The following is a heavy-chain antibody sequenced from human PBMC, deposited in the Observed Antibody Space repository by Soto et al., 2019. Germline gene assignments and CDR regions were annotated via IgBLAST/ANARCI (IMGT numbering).Heavy chain of an antibody. Sequence: SETLSLTCTVSGGSISSYYWSWIRQPPGKGLEWIGEINHSGSTNYNPSLKSRVTISVDTSKNQFSLKLSSVTAADTAVYYCARDCSGGNCYQFDYWSRGTLVTVSS. D-gene: IGHD2-15*01. CDR3: ARDCSGGNCYQFDY. CDR2: INHSGST. J-gene: IGHJ4*02. V-gene: IGHV4-59*12. CDR1: GGSISSYY.